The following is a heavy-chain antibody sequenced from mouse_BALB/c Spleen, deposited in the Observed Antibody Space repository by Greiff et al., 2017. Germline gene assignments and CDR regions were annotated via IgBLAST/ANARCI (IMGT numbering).Heavy chain of an antibody. Sequence: EVKLMESGGGLVQPGGSRKLSCAASGFTFSDYGMPWVRQAPGKGPEWVAFISNLAYSIDYEATVTGRFTISRENAKNTLYLEMSSLRSEDTAMYYCARKISTRALDYWGQGTTVTVSS. V-gene: IGHV5-15*02. CDR3: ARKISTRALDY. CDR2: ISNLAYSI. J-gene: IGHJ4*01. CDR1: GFTFSDYG.